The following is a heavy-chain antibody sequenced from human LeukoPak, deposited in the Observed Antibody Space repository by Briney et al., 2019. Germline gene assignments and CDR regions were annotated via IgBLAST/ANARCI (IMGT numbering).Heavy chain of an antibody. V-gene: IGHV4-59*08. J-gene: IGHJ4*02. Sequence: SETLSLTCTVSGGSISSYFWNWIRQPPGKGLEWIGYISYSGSANYNPSLKSRVTISVDTSKNQFSLKLSSVTAADTAVYYCARFFGTSVYYFDYWGQGTLVTVYS. CDR1: GGSISSYF. CDR3: ARFFGTSVYYFDY. CDR2: ISYSGSA. D-gene: IGHD3-10*01.